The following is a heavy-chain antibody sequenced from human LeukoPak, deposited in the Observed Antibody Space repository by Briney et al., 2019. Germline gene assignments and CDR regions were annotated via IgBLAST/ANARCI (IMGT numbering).Heavy chain of an antibody. CDR3: ARDPGYYFDY. D-gene: IGHD6-13*01. Sequence: ASVKVSCKASGYTFTSYDINWVRQATGQGLEWMGWMNPNSGNTGYAQKFQGRVTMTRDTSTSTVYMELSSLRSEDTAVYYCARDPGYYFDYWGQGTLVTVSS. J-gene: IGHJ4*02. CDR1: GYTFTSYD. V-gene: IGHV1-8*01. CDR2: MNPNSGNT.